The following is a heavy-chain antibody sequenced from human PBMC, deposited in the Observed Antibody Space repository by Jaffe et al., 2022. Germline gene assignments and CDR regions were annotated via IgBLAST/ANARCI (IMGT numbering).Heavy chain of an antibody. CDR1: GYSISSGNY. CDR3: ARHSGICSGGTCHHYFFDY. J-gene: IGHJ4*02. Sequence: QVQLQESGPGLVRPSETLSLTCAVSGYSISSGNYWGWIRQPPGKGLEWIGSISHSGTSYNPSLQSRVTISLDTSKNQFSLKLSSVTAADTAVYNCARHSGICSGGTCHHYFFDYWGQGTLVTVSS. D-gene: IGHD2-15*01. CDR2: ISHSGT. V-gene: IGHV4-38-2*01.